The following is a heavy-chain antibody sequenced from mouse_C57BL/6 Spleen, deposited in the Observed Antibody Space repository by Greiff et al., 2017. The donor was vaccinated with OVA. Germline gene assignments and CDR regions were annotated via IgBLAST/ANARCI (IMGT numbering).Heavy chain of an antibody. CDR1: GYTFTSYW. CDR3: ARSYYGSSYVDYAMDY. V-gene: IGHV1-55*01. Sequence: QVQLQQPGAELVKPGASVKMSCKASGYTFTSYWITWVKQRPGQGLEWIGDIYPGSGSTNYNEKFKSKATLTVDTSSSTAYMQLSSLTSEDSAVYYCARSYYGSSYVDYAMDYWGQGTSVTVSS. D-gene: IGHD1-1*01. J-gene: IGHJ4*01. CDR2: IYPGSGST.